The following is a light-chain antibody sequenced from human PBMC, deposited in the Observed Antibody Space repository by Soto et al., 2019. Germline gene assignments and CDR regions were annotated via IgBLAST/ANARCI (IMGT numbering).Light chain of an antibody. CDR2: EFN. CDR3: SSYAGSNNFVL. J-gene: IGLJ3*02. V-gene: IGLV2-8*01. Sequence: QSALTQPPSASGSPGQSVTISCTGTSSDVGGYDYVSWYQHHPGKAPKLMLSEFNKRPSGVPDRFSGSKSGNTASLTVSGLQAEDEADYYCSSYAGSNNFVLFGGGTKLTVL. CDR1: SSDVGGYDY.